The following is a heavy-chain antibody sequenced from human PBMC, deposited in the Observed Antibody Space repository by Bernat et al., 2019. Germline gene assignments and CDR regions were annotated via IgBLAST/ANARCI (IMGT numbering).Heavy chain of an antibody. CDR2: ISYDGSNK. CDR3: ARDDGGSTAMVPALFDY. D-gene: IGHD5-18*01. Sequence: QVQLVESGGGVVQPGRSLGLSCAASGFTFSSYAMHWVRQAPGKGLEWVAVISYDGSNKYYADSVKGRFTISRDNSKNTLYLQMNSLRAEDTAVYYCARDDGGSTAMVPALFDYWGQGTLVTVSS. V-gene: IGHV3-30-3*01. CDR1: GFTFSSYA. J-gene: IGHJ4*02.